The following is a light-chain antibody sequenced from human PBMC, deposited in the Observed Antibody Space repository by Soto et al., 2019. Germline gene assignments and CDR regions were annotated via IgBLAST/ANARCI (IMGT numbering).Light chain of an antibody. CDR1: QSVTSSF. CDR3: HQYGSSPPWT. J-gene: IGKJ1*01. Sequence: EIVLTQSPGTLSLSPGERATLSCRASQSVTSSFLAWYQQKPGPAPRLLIYGASSRTTGLPDMFSGSGSGTDFPLTISRLDPEDFAVYYRHQYGSSPPWTFGQGTKVEIK. V-gene: IGKV3-20*01. CDR2: GAS.